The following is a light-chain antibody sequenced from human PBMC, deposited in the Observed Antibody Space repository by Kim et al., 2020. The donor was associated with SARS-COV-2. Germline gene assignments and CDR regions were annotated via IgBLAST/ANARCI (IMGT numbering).Light chain of an antibody. CDR2: AAS. CDR1: QDISNY. Sequence: SAAVGDRVTITWRESQDISNYLAWYQQKPGEGPRLLIYAASTLQSGVPSRFSGTGSGTDFTLTISSLQPEDVATYYCQKYYSDPSFGPGTKVDIK. V-gene: IGKV1-27*01. CDR3: QKYYSDPS. J-gene: IGKJ1*01.